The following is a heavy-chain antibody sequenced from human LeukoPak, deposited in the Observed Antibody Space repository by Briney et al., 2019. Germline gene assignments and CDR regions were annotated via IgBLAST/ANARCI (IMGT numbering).Heavy chain of an antibody. V-gene: IGHV3-7*03. CDR2: INHNGNVN. D-gene: IGHD3-16*01. CDR3: ARGGGLDV. J-gene: IGHJ6*02. Sequence: GRSLRLSCTASGFTFTTYGLHWVRQAPGKGLEWVASINHNGNVNYYVDSVKGRFTISRDNAKNSLYLQMSNLRAEDTAVYFCARGGGLDVWGQGATVTVSS. CDR1: GFTFTTYG.